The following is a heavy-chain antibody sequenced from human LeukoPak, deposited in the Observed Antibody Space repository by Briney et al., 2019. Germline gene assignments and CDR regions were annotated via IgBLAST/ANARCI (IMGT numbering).Heavy chain of an antibody. CDR2: FDPEDGET. Sequence: ASVKVSCKVSGYTLTELSMHWVRQAPGKGLEWMGGFDPEDGETIYAQKFQGRVTMTEDTSTDTAYMELRRLRDEDTAVYYCAAPRLLNPGFDYWGQGTLVTVSS. CDR3: AAPRLLNPGFDY. V-gene: IGHV1-24*01. D-gene: IGHD6-25*01. CDR1: GYTLTELS. J-gene: IGHJ4*02.